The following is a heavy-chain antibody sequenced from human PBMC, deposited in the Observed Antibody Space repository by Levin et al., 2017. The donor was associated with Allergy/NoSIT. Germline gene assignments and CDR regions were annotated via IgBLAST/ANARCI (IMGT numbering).Heavy chain of an antibody. V-gene: IGHV1-8*01. D-gene: IGHD6-13*01. CDR1: GYTFTSYD. CDR2: MNPNSGNT. Sequence: GESLKISCKASGYTFTSYDINWVRQATGQGLEWMGWMNPNSGNTGYAQKFQGRVTMTRNTSISTAYMELSSLRSEDTAVYYCARGPYSSRWYQYCYMDVWGKGTTVTVSS. CDR3: ARGPYSSRWYQYCYMDV. J-gene: IGHJ6*03.